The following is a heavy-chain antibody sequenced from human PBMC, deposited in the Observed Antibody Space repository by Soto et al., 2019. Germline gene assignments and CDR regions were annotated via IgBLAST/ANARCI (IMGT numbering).Heavy chain of an antibody. V-gene: IGHV4-30-4*01. CDR2: IYYSGST. Sequence: SETLSLTCTVSGGSISSGDYYWSWIRQPPGKGLEWIGYIYYSGSTYYNPSLKSRVTISVDTSKNQFSLKLSSVTAADTAVYYFAETVSGNYCSYWGQGTLVTVSS. CDR3: AETVSGNYCSY. J-gene: IGHJ4*02. CDR1: GGSISSGDYY.